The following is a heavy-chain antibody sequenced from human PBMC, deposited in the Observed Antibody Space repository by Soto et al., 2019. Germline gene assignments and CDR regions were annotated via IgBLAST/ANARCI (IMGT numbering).Heavy chain of an antibody. CDR3: TTGNVGASPFDY. Sequence: PGGSLRLSCAASGFTFSNAWMSWVRQAPGKGLEWVGRIKSKTDGGTTDYAAPVKGRFTISRDDSKNTLYLQMNSLKTEDTAVYYCTTGNVGASPFDYWGQGTLVTVSS. V-gene: IGHV3-15*01. D-gene: IGHD1-26*01. CDR2: IKSKTDGGTT. CDR1: GFTFSNAW. J-gene: IGHJ4*02.